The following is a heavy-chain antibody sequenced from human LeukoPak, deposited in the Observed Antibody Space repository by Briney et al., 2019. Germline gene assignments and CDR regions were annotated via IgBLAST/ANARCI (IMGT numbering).Heavy chain of an antibody. V-gene: IGHV3-23*01. CDR1: GFTFSSYA. D-gene: IGHD2-15*01. J-gene: IGHJ6*02. CDR2: ISGSGGST. Sequence: PGGSLRLSCAASGFTFSSYARSWVRQAPGKGLEWVSAISGSGGSTYYADSVKGRFTISRDNSKNTLYLQMNSLRAEDTAVYYCAKGHDCSGGSCYSYYYGMDVWGQGTTVTVSS. CDR3: AKGHDCSGGSCYSYYYGMDV.